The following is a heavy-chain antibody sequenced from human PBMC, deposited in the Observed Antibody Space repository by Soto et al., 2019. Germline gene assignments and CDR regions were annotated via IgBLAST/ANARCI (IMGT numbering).Heavy chain of an antibody. D-gene: IGHD2-2*01. CDR1: GVSINSGDSY. J-gene: IGHJ4*02. CDR2: ISYIGST. Sequence: QVQLQESGPGLVKPSQTLSLTCTVSGVSINSGDSYWNWIRQPPGKGLEGIGYISYIGSTYHTPSLKSRVSISLDTSKNQFSLKLSSVTAADTALYYCARAPTSSTYFSTVTIDYWGQGTPVTVSS. CDR3: ARAPTSSTYFSTVTIDY. V-gene: IGHV4-30-4*01.